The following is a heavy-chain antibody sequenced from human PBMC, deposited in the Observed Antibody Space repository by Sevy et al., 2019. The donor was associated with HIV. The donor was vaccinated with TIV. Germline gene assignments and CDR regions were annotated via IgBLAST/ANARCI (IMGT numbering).Heavy chain of an antibody. V-gene: IGHV3-49*04. CDR3: TRWKGVRSRFDY. CDR2: LKHKAYGGTL. Sequence: GGSLRLSCTGSGFTFGDYAMSWVRQAPGKGLEWVAFLKHKAYGGTLDYAASVKGRFSSSREDSKSIANLQMNDLNTEDTAMYYCTRWKGVRSRFDYWGQGALVTVSS. D-gene: IGHD1-1*01. J-gene: IGHJ4*02. CDR1: GFTFGDYA.